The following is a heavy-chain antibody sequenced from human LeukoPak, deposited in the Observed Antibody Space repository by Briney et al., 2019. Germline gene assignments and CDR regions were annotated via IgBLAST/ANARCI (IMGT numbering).Heavy chain of an antibody. V-gene: IGHV3-30*18. CDR2: ISYDGSNK. Sequence: GGSLRLSCAASGVTFSSYGMHWGRQAPGKGLEWVAVISYDGSNKYYADSVKGHFTISRDNSKNTLYLQMNSLRAEDTAIYFCAKGSGKGYGSGPIDYWGQGTLVTVSS. D-gene: IGHD3-10*01. J-gene: IGHJ4*02. CDR3: AKGSGKGYGSGPIDY. CDR1: GVTFSSYG.